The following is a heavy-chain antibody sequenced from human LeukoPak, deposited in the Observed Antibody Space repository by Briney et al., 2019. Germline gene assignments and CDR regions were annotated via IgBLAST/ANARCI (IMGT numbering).Heavy chain of an antibody. J-gene: IGHJ6*04. V-gene: IGHV3-48*03. Sequence: PGGSLRLSCAASDFNVSSNYMNWVRQAPGKGLEWVSYISSSGSTIYYADSVKGRFTISRDNAKNSLYLQMNSLRAEGTAVYYCAELGITMIGGVWGKGTTVTISS. CDR1: DFNVSSNY. CDR2: ISSSGSTI. D-gene: IGHD3-10*02. CDR3: AELGITMIGGV.